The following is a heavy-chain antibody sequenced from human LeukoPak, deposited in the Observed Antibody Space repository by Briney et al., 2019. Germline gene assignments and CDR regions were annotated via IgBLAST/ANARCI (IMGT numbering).Heavy chain of an antibody. CDR2: IYYSGTT. J-gene: IGHJ4*02. V-gene: IGHV4-39*01. D-gene: IGHD3-3*01. Sequence: SETLSLTCTVSGGSISSSSYSWGWIRPPPGQGLEWIGSIYYSGTTYYNPSLKSRVTISVDTSKIQFSLKLSSVAATDTAVYFCARLQFDFWSGYTHPYFDYWGQGTLVTVSS. CDR1: GGSISSSSYS. CDR3: ARLQFDFWSGYTHPYFDY.